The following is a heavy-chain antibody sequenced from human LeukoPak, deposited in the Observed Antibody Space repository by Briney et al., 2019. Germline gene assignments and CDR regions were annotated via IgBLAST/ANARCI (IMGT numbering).Heavy chain of an antibody. Sequence: GGSLRLSCAASGFTFGNYGMSWVRQAPGKGLEWVSGINWNSGSTGYADSVEGRFTIFRDNAKNSQYLQMNSLRVEDTALYYCARAQTYGDSRLLLDYWGQGTLVTVSS. CDR2: INWNSGST. CDR3: ARAQTYGDSRLLLDY. J-gene: IGHJ4*02. CDR1: GFTFGNYG. V-gene: IGHV3-20*04. D-gene: IGHD4-17*01.